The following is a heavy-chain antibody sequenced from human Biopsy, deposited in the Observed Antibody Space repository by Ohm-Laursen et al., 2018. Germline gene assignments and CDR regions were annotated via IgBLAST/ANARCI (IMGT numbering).Heavy chain of an antibody. CDR2: LTWNSGTI. J-gene: IGHJ4*02. CDR1: GFNFDDYA. V-gene: IGHV3-9*01. D-gene: IGHD3-16*01. CDR3: VRSLRNYDFLDS. Sequence: PRLSCTASGFNFDDYAMHWIRQGPGKGLEWVAGLTWNSGTIAYAGSVRGRFTISRDNAKNSLYLQMNNLTSEDTALYYCVRSLRNYDFLDSWGQGTLVSVFS.